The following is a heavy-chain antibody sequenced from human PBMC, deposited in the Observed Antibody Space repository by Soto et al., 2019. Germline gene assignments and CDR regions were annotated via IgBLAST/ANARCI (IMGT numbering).Heavy chain of an antibody. D-gene: IGHD3-10*01. CDR3: AKDDEARGFQH. CDR2: IIPIFGTA. V-gene: IGHV1-69*01. Sequence: QVQLVQSGAEVKKPGSSVKVSCKASGGTCSSYAISWVRQAPGQGLEWMGGIIPIFGTANYAQKFQGRVTITADESTSTAYMEPSSLRSEDTAVYYSAKDDEARGFQHLSQGTLVTVSS. J-gene: IGHJ1*01. CDR1: GGTCSSYA.